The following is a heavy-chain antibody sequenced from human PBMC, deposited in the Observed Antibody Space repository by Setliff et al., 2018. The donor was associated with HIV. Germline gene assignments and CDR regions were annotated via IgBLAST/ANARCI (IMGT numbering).Heavy chain of an antibody. Sequence: ASVKVSCKASGYTFTSYGIGWVRQAPGQGLEWMGWTSPYNGHTNYAQKLQGRVTMTTDTSTSTTYMELTSLRSDDTAVYYCARWSCGRATCYDSPYNWFDPWGQGTLVTVSS. D-gene: IGHD2-2*01. J-gene: IGHJ5*02. CDR3: ARWSCGRATCYDSPYNWFDP. V-gene: IGHV1-18*01. CDR2: TSPYNGHT. CDR1: GYTFTSYG.